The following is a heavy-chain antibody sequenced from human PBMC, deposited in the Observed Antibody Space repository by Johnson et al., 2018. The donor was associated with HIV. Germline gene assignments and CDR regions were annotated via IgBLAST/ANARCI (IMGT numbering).Heavy chain of an antibody. CDR3: ARENWGQRMNAFDI. Sequence: QVQLVESGGGVVQPGRSLRLSCAASGFTFSSYAMHCVRQAPGKGLEWVAVISYDGSNKYYADSVKGRFTISRDNSKNTLYLQMNSLRAEYTAVYYCARENWGQRMNAFDIWGQGTMVTVSS. CDR2: ISYDGSNK. D-gene: IGHD7-27*01. CDR1: GFTFSSYA. J-gene: IGHJ3*02. V-gene: IGHV3-30*04.